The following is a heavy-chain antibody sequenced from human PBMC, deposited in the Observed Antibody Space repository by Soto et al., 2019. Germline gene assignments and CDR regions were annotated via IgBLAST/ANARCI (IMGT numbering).Heavy chain of an antibody. CDR2: ISYSGNII. V-gene: IGHV3-11*01. D-gene: IGHD4-17*01. CDR3: ARDGGDYGDYHPLFDY. J-gene: IGHJ4*02. CDR1: GFMFTDYY. Sequence: HVQLVESGGGLVKPGGSLKLSCAASGFMFTDYYMRWIRQAPGKGLEWVAYISYSGNIIYYTDSVKGRFTISRDDARNSLYLQMSSLRAEDTAVYYCARDGGDYGDYHPLFDYWGQGTLVTVSS.